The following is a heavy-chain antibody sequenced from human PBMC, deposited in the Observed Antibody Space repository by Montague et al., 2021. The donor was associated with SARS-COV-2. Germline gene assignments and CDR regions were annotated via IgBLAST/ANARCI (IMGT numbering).Heavy chain of an antibody. CDR2: INHRGST. J-gene: IGHJ4*02. CDR1: GGSFSDYY. D-gene: IGHD3-22*01. Sequence: SETLSLTCVVYGGSFSDYYWSWIRQPPGKGLEWIGEINHRGSTNYNPSLKSRVTISEDTSKNQFSLKLSSVTAADTAVYFCARGRQHFNMVIVVMTGGEYYFGSWGQGTLVTVSS. CDR3: ARGRQHFNMVIVVMTGGEYYFGS. V-gene: IGHV4-34*01.